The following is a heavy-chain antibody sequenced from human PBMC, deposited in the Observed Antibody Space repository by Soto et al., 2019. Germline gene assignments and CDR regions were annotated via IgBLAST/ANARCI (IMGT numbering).Heavy chain of an antibody. CDR1: GFTFSNAW. CDR3: TTSPQITMVRGVITRSDY. J-gene: IGHJ4*02. CDR2: IKSKTDGGTT. Sequence: GGSLRLSCAASGFTFSNAWMSWVRQAPGKGLEWVGRIKSKTDGGTTDYAAPVKGRFTISRDDSKNTLYLQMNSLKTEDTAVYYCTTSPQITMVRGVITRSDYWGQGTLVTVSS. V-gene: IGHV3-15*01. D-gene: IGHD3-10*01.